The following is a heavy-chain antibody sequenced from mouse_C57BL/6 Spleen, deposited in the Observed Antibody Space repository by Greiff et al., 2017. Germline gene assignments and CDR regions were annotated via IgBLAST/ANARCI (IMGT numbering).Heavy chain of an antibody. D-gene: IGHD2-4*01. J-gene: IGHJ3*01. CDR3: ARGGYDYDAFAY. CDR1: GYSFTGYF. Sequence: VQLQQSGPELVKPGDSVKISCKASGYSFTGYFMNWVMQSHGKSLEWIGRINPYNGDTFYNQKFKGKATLTVDKSSSTAHMELRSLTSEDSAVYCCARGGYDYDAFAYWGQGTLVTVSA. CDR2: INPYNGDT. V-gene: IGHV1-20*01.